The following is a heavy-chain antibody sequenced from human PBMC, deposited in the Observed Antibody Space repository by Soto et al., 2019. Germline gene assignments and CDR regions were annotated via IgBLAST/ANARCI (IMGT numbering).Heavy chain of an antibody. V-gene: IGHV1-69*13. Sequence: GASVKVSCKVSGYTLTELSMHWVRQAPGKGLEWMGGIIPIFGTANYAQKFQGRVTITADESTSTAYMELSSLRSEDTAVYYCARGLSPYYYYYGMDVWGQGTTVTVS. J-gene: IGHJ6*02. CDR3: ARGLSPYYYYYGMDV. CDR1: GYTLTELS. CDR2: IIPIFGTA.